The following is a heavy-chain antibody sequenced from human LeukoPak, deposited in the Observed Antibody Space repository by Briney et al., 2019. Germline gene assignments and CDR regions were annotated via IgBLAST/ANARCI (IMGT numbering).Heavy chain of an antibody. Sequence: GGSLRLSCAASGFTFSSYWMSWVRQAPGKGLEWVANIKEDGSEIYYVDSVKGRFTISRDNAKNSLFLQMNNLRVEDTAVYYCTRDRVGTMVYWGRGTLVTVSS. D-gene: IGHD3-10*01. CDR3: TRDRVGTMVY. J-gene: IGHJ4*02. CDR1: GFTFSSYW. CDR2: IKEDGSEI. V-gene: IGHV3-7*01.